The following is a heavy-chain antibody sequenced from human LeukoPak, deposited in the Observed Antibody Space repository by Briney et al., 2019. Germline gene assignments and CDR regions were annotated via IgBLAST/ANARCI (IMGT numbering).Heavy chain of an antibody. D-gene: IGHD1-26*01. J-gene: IGHJ4*02. CDR2: IKQDASEE. Sequence: GGSLRLSCTASGFSFSNHWMSWVRQAPGKGLEWVATIKQDASEEHYADSVKGRFTTSRDNAKSSLYLQMNTLRGEDTAVYYCARLVGDMTTWDYWGQGTLVTVSS. CDR3: ARLVGDMTTWDY. CDR1: GFSFSNHW. V-gene: IGHV3-7*03.